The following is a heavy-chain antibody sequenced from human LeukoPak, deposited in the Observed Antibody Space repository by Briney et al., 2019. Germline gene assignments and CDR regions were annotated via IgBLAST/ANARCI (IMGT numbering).Heavy chain of an antibody. D-gene: IGHD6-6*01. CDR2: VSGSGGST. CDR3: ASLTEYSSSSDAFDI. J-gene: IGHJ3*02. CDR1: GFSFSTYA. V-gene: IGHV3-23*01. Sequence: GGSLRLSCAASGFSFSTYAMSWVRQAPGKGLEWVSVVSGSGGSTYYADSVKGRFTISRDNSKNTLYLQMNSLRAEDTAVYYCASLTEYSSSSDAFDIWGQGTMVTVFS.